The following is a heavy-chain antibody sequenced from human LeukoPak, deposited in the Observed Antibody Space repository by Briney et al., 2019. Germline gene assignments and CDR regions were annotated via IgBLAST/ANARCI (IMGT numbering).Heavy chain of an antibody. CDR3: ASAHGGSGYDRPFDY. V-gene: IGHV3-21*01. CDR1: GFTFSSYS. D-gene: IGHD5-12*01. J-gene: IGHJ4*02. Sequence: GGSLRLSCAASGFTFSSYSMNWVRQAPGKGLEWVSSISSSSSYIYYAGSVQGRFTVSRDNAKNSLYLQMTSLRVEDTAFYYCASAHGGSGYDRPFDYWGQGTLVTVSS. CDR2: ISSSSSYI.